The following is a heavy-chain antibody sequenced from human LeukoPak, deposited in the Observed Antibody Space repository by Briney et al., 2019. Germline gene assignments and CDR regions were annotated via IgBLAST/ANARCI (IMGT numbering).Heavy chain of an antibody. CDR3: ARHRLGYCSSTSCKGFDY. D-gene: IGHD2-2*01. CDR1: GYTFTNFG. Sequence: ASVKVSCKASGYTFTNFGISWVRRAPGQEFEWMGWINTYNGNTKYAQKFQGRVTMTTDTSTNTAYMELRSLRSDDTAVYYCARHRLGYCSSTSCKGFDYWGQGTLVTVSS. V-gene: IGHV1-18*01. J-gene: IGHJ4*02. CDR2: INTYNGNT.